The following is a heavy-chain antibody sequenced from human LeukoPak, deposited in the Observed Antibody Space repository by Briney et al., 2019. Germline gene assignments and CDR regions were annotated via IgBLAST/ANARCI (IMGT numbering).Heavy chain of an antibody. Sequence: PSETLSLTCTVSGVSITSGTYYWTWIRQPAGKGLEWIGRIYSTGRVNYNPSLKSRVTMLSDTSKNHISLKLTSVTAVDTAIYFCARASETAMVTLWGQGTLVTVSS. CDR1: GVSITSGTYY. CDR3: ARASETAMVTL. V-gene: IGHV4-61*02. CDR2: IYSTGRV. J-gene: IGHJ4*02. D-gene: IGHD5-18*01.